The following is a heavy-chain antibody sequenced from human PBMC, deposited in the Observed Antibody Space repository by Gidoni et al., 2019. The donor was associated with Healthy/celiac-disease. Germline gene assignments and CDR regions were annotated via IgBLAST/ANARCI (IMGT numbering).Heavy chain of an antibody. CDR3: ARGRGYCSSTSCYTGPRLIDY. V-gene: IGHV3-7*01. CDR1: GFTFSSDW. J-gene: IGHJ4*02. D-gene: IGHD2-2*02. Sequence: EVQLVESGGGLVQPGGSLRLSCAASGFTFSSDWMSWVRQAPGKGLDWVANIKQDGSEKYYVDSVKGRFTISRDNAKNSLYLQMNSLRAEDTAVYYCARGRGYCSSTSCYTGPRLIDYWGQGTLVTVSS. CDR2: IKQDGSEK.